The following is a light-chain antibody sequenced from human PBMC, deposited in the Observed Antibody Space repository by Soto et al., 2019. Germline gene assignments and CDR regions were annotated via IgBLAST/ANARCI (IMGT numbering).Light chain of an antibody. CDR2: KAS. V-gene: IGKV1-5*03. J-gene: IGKJ5*01. CDR3: QQLNTYPIT. CDR1: QTISSW. Sequence: DIHMTQSPSTLSVSVVDIVTITCLASQTISSWLAWYQQKPGKAPKLLIYKASTLKSGVPSRFSGSGSGTEFTLTISSLQPDDFATYYCQQLNTYPITFGQGTRLEIK.